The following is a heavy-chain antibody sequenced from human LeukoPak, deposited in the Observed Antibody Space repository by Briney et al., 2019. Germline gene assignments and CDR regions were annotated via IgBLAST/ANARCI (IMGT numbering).Heavy chain of an antibody. V-gene: IGHV2-5*02. CDR3: AYSKTTREAFNV. D-gene: IGHD1-1*01. CDR1: RFSLSTSEVA. J-gene: IGHJ3*01. Sequence: SGPTLVNPTQTLTPTCFFSRFSLSTSEVAVGWIRQPPEKALEWLALIYWDDDKRYNPSLRSRLTITKDTSKNQVVLTMSNMDPVDTAAYYCAYSKTTREAFNVWGHGTLVTASS. CDR2: IYWDDDK.